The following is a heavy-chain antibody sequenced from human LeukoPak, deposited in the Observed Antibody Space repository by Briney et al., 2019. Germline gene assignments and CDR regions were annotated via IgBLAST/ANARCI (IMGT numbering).Heavy chain of an antibody. V-gene: IGHV1-18*01. Sequence: ASVKVSCKASGYTFTSYGISWVRQAPGQGLEWMGWISAYNGNTNYAQKLQGRVTMTTDTSTSTAYMELRSLRSDDTAVYYCAGEPRSYYAFDIWGQGTMVTVSS. J-gene: IGHJ3*02. CDR1: GYTFTSYG. D-gene: IGHD1-26*01. CDR3: AGEPRSYYAFDI. CDR2: ISAYNGNT.